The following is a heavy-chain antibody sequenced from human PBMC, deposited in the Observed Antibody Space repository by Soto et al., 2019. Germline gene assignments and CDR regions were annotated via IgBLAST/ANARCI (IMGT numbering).Heavy chain of an antibody. CDR2: ISYDGSNK. V-gene: IGHV3-30*19. J-gene: IGHJ4*02. CDR1: GFTFSSYG. Sequence: PGGSLILSCAASGFTFSSYGMHWVRQAPGKGLEWVAVISYDGSNKYYADSVKGRFTISRDNSKNTLYLQMNSLRAEDTAVYYCARSPLIAELDYWGQGTLVTVSS. D-gene: IGHD6-13*01. CDR3: ARSPLIAELDY.